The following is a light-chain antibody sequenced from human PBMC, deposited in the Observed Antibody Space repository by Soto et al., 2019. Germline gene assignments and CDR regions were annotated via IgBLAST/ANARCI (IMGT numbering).Light chain of an antibody. V-gene: IGLV2-8*01. CDR2: EVS. Sequence: QSVLTQPPSASGSPGQSVTISCTGTSSDVGGYNYVSWYQQHPGKAPKLMISEVSKRPSGVPDPFSGSKSGNTASLTVSGLQAEDEADYYCSSFAGNNNLVFGGGTKLTVL. CDR3: SSFAGNNNLV. CDR1: SSDVGGYNY. J-gene: IGLJ2*01.